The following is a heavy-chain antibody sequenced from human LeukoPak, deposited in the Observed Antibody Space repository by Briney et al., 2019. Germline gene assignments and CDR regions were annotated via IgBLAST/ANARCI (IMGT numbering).Heavy chain of an antibody. CDR2: ISYDGSNK. CDR3: AILTVTTAY. D-gene: IGHD4-17*01. Sequence: GESLRLSCAASGFTFSSYGMHWVRQAPGKGLEWVAVISYDGSNKYYADSVKGRFTISRDNSKNTLYLQMNSLRAEDTAVYYCAILTVTTAYWGQGTLVTVSS. J-gene: IGHJ4*02. V-gene: IGHV3-30*03. CDR1: GFTFSSYG.